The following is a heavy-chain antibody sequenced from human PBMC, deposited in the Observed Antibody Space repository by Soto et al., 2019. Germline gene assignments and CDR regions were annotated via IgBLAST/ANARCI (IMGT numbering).Heavy chain of an antibody. CDR2: IYPSGAS. V-gene: IGHV4-30-2*01. CDR1: GASISTEGYT. D-gene: IGHD3-3*01. Sequence: SETLSLTCAVSGASISTEGYTWSWIRQPPGKGLEWIGYIYPSGASNYNPSLRSRVTISLDASRNRFSLSVGSVTAADTAVYYCARATFGAVLHLEVWGQGTTVTVSS. CDR3: ARATFGAVLHLEV. J-gene: IGHJ6*02.